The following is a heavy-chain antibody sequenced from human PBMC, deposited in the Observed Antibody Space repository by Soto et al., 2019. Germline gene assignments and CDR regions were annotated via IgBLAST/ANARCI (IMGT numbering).Heavy chain of an antibody. D-gene: IGHD3-16*01. CDR3: VCGGNFFVY. CDR1: GFTFSTYW. CDR2: INQDGSER. Sequence: VQLVESGGGLVQPGGSLRLPCAASGFTFSTYWMTWVRQPPGKGLEWVASINQDGSERYYVDSVRGRFTISRDNAKNSLYLQMNSLRAEDTAVYYCVCGGNFFVYWGQRTLVTVSP. J-gene: IGHJ4*02. V-gene: IGHV3-7*01.